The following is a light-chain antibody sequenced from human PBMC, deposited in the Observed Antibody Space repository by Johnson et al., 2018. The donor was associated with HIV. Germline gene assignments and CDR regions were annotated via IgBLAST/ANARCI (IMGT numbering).Light chain of an antibody. V-gene: IGLV1-51*01. Sequence: QSVLTQPPSVSAAPGQKVTFSCSGSTSNIGNNDVSWYRHLPGTAPKLLIYDNYKRPSGIPDRFSGSKSGTSATLGITGLQTGDEADYCCATWDSSLSTYVFGTGTKVTVL. CDR1: TSNIGNND. CDR3: ATWDSSLSTYV. CDR2: DNY. J-gene: IGLJ1*01.